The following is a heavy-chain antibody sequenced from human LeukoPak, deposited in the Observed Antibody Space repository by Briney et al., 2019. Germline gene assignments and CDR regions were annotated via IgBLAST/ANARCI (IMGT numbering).Heavy chain of an antibody. CDR2: IRFDGTNK. D-gene: IGHD1-26*01. Sequence: GGSLRLSCAASGFTFSSYGMHWVRQAPGKGLEWVAFIRFDGTNKHYADSVKGRFTVSRDNSKNTLYLQMNSLRAEDTAVYYCTDREYWGQGTLVTVSS. CDR1: GFTFSSYG. CDR3: TDREY. V-gene: IGHV3-30*02. J-gene: IGHJ4*02.